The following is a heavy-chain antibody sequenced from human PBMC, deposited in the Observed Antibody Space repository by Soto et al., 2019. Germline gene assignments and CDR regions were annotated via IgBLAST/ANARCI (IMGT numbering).Heavy chain of an antibody. Sequence: SETLSLTCTVSRGSISTYYWSWIRQPPGKGLECIGYIYYNGNTNYNPSLKSRLALSVDTSRSQFTLQLTSVTAADTAIYYCATSYGNAWYTYWGQGTQVTVSS. CDR1: RGSISTYY. J-gene: IGHJ4*02. CDR3: ATSYGNAWYTY. CDR2: IYYNGNT. D-gene: IGHD6-13*01. V-gene: IGHV4-59*01.